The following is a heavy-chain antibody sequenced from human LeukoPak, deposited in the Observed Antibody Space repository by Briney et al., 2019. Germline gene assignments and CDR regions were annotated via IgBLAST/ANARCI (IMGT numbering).Heavy chain of an antibody. CDR1: GFTFDDYA. V-gene: IGHV3-9*03. D-gene: IGHD5-12*01. Sequence: PGGSLRLSCAASGFTFDDYAMHWVRQAPGKGLEWVSGISWNSGSIGYADSVKGRFTISRDNAKNSLYLQMNSLRAEDMALYYCAKARGYSGSLDYWGQGTLVTVSS. J-gene: IGHJ4*02. CDR2: ISWNSGSI. CDR3: AKARGYSGSLDY.